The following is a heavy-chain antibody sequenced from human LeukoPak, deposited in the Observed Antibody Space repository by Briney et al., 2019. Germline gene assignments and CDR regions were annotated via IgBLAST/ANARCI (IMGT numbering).Heavy chain of an antibody. CDR3: ARDRGTSSWDY. D-gene: IGHD3-10*01. Sequence: GASVKVSCKASGYTFTGHYVHWVRQAPGQGLEWMGWINSNTGGTSYAQNLQGRVTVTRDTSISTAYMELNRLRSDDTAMYYCARDRGTSSWDYWGQGTLVTVSS. CDR1: GYTFTGHY. J-gene: IGHJ4*02. V-gene: IGHV1-2*02. CDR2: INSNTGGT.